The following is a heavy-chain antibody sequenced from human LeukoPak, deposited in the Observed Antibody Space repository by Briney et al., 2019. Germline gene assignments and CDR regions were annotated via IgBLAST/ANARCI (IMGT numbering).Heavy chain of an antibody. J-gene: IGHJ3*02. Sequence: PGRSLRLSCAASGFTFSRYAMHWVRQAPGKGLEWVAVIWYDGSNKYYADSVKGRFTISRDNSKNTLYLQMNSLRAEDTAVYYCARDVPAYYYDSSGYTDAFDIWGQGTMVTVSS. CDR2: IWYDGSNK. CDR1: GFTFSRYA. CDR3: ARDVPAYYYDSSGYTDAFDI. V-gene: IGHV3-33*08. D-gene: IGHD3-22*01.